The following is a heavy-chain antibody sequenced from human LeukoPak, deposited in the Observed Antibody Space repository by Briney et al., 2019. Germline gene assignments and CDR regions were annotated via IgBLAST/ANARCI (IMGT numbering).Heavy chain of an antibody. V-gene: IGHV1-2*02. CDR2: INPKSAGT. D-gene: IGHD4-17*01. Sequence: GASVKVSCKASGYTFAGYCMHWVRQAPGQGLEWMGWINPKSAGTNYAQKLQGRVTMTTDTSTSTAYMELRSLRSDDTAVYYCAICGTVTTLGFDPWGQGTLVTVSS. CDR1: GYTFAGYC. CDR3: AICGTVTTLGFDP. J-gene: IGHJ5*02.